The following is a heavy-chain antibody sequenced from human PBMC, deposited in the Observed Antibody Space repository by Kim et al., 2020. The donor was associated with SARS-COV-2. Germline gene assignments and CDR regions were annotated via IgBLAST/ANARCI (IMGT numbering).Heavy chain of an antibody. CDR3: AREGLSSDLNYYYGMDV. CDR2: ISAYNGNT. D-gene: IGHD2-21*02. Sequence: ASVKVSCKASGYTFTSYGISWVRQAPGQGLEWMGWISAYNGNTNYAQKLQGRVTTTTDTSTSTAYMELRSLRSDDTAVYYCAREGLSSDLNYYYGMDVWGQGTTVTVSS. V-gene: IGHV1-18*01. CDR1: GYTFTSYG. J-gene: IGHJ6*02.